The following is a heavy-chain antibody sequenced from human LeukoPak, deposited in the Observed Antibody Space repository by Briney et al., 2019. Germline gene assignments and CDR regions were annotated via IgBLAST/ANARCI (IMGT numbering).Heavy chain of an antibody. D-gene: IGHD2-15*01. CDR2: ISAYNGNT. J-gene: IGHJ4*02. CDR1: GYTFTSYG. CDR3: ARDPDPPYCSGGSCYSDY. Sequence: ASVKVSCKASGYTFTSYGISWVRQAPGQGLEWMGWISAYNGNTNYAQKLQGRVTMTTDTSTSTAYMELRSLRSDDTAVYYCARDPDPPYCSGGSCYSDYWGQGTLVTVSS. V-gene: IGHV1-18*01.